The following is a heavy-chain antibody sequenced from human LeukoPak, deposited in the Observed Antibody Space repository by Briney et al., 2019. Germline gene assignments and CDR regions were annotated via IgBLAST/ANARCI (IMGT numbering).Heavy chain of an antibody. CDR3: ARDQRGSSAMIRGIIDY. Sequence: RSLRLSCAASGFTFSSYGMHWVRQAPGKGLEWVAVIWYDGSNKYYADSVKGRFTISRDNSKNTLYLQMNSLTAEDTAVYFCARDQRGSSAMIRGIIDYWGQGTLVTVSS. J-gene: IGHJ4*02. V-gene: IGHV3-33*01. CDR2: IWYDGSNK. CDR1: GFTFSSYG. D-gene: IGHD3-10*01.